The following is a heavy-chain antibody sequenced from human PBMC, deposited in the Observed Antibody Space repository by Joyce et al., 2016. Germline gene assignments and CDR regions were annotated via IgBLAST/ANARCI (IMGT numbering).Heavy chain of an antibody. D-gene: IGHD6-13*01. V-gene: IGHV3-30*03. CDR1: GFTFSNYG. CDR3: ARALGWDSNSCHDY. CDR2: IAYDGSNK. J-gene: IGHJ4*02. Sequence: QVQLVESGGGVVQPGRSLRLSCAASGFTFSNYGMHWVRPAPGKGLEWVAVIAYDGSNKYYVDSVKGRFTISRDNSKITLYLQMNSLRPEDTAVYYCARALGWDSNSCHDYWGQGTLVTVSS.